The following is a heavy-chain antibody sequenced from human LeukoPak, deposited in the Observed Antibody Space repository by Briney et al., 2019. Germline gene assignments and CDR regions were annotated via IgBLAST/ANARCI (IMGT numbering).Heavy chain of an antibody. D-gene: IGHD2-15*01. CDR1: GYTFTSYG. CDR3: ARDFYCSGGSCYPDSPYGMDV. CDR2: ISAYNGNT. Sequence: ASVKVSCKASGYTFTSYGISWVRQAPGQGLEWMGWISAYNGNTNYAQKLQGRVTVTTDTSTSTAYMELRSLRSDDTAVYYCARDFYCSGGSCYPDSPYGMDVWGQGTTVTVSS. V-gene: IGHV1-18*01. J-gene: IGHJ6*02.